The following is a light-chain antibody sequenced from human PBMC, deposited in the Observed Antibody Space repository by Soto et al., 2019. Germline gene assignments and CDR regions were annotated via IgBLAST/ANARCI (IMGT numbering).Light chain of an antibody. CDR1: QSIGSN. Sequence: EIVMTQSPATLSLSQGERTTLSSRASQSIGSNLAWYQQRPGQAPGLLIFGASTRATGIPVRVNGSGSGTQFTLTISSLQSEDSGIYYCQQYNNWPPWTFGQGTKVDIK. J-gene: IGKJ1*01. CDR2: GAS. CDR3: QQYNNWPPWT. V-gene: IGKV3-15*01.